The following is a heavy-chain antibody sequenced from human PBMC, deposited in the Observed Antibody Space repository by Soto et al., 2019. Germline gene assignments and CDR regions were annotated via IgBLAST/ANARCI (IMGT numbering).Heavy chain of an antibody. D-gene: IGHD6-13*01. Sequence: GGSLRLSCAASGFTFSSYAMSWVRQAPGKGLEWVSAISGSGGSTYYADSVKGRFTISRDNSKNTLYLQMNSLRAEDTAVYYCAKDRGLYSSSGHYFDYWGQGTLVTVSS. J-gene: IGHJ4*02. CDR3: AKDRGLYSSSGHYFDY. CDR1: GFTFSSYA. CDR2: ISGSGGST. V-gene: IGHV3-23*01.